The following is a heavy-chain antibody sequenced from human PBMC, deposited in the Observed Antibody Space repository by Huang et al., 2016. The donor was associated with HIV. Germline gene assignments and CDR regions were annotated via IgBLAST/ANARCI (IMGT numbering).Heavy chain of an antibody. CDR1: GFTFSDVW. CDR2: IKSETDGWTT. V-gene: IGHV3-15*01. J-gene: IGHJ6*03. Sequence: EVQLVESGGGLVKPGGSLRLSCAASGFTFSDVWMSWVRQAPGKGLEWVGRIKSETDGWTTDYADLVKGRFIISRDDSKNTLYLQMNGLKTEDTGVYYCNTDFGPGQGGLAYYYMDVWGNGTTVTVSS. CDR3: NTDFGPGQGGLAYYYMDV. D-gene: IGHD3-3*01.